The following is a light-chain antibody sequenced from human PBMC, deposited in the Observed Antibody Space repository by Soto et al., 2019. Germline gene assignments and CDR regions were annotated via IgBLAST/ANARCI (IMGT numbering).Light chain of an antibody. Sequence: QSVLTQPPSASGSPGQPVTISCTGTSSDVGGYDSVSWYQQHPGKAPKLIIYEVTKRPSGVPDRFSGSKSGNTASLTVSGLQAEDEADYYCSSHAGIINVVFGGGTKLTVL. CDR3: SSHAGIINVV. J-gene: IGLJ3*02. CDR2: EVT. CDR1: SSDVGGYDS. V-gene: IGLV2-8*01.